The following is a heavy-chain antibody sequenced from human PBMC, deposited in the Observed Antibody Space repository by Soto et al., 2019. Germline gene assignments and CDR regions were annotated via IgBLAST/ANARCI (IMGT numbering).Heavy chain of an antibody. CDR2: IYPSDSDT. CDR3: ARGGVSTRTFDY. CDR1: GYNFAGYW. Sequence: GESRKISCKGSGYNFAGYWIAWVRQMPGKGLELMGIIYPSDSDTRYRPSFQGQVTISADKSISSAYLQWSSLRASDTAMYYCARGGVSTRTFDYWGQGTPVTVSS. D-gene: IGHD3-3*01. J-gene: IGHJ4*02. V-gene: IGHV5-51*01.